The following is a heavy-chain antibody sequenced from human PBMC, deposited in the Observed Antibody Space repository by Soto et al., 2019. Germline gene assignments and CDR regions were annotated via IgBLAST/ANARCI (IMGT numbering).Heavy chain of an antibody. J-gene: IGHJ6*02. CDR1: GYSVTSSDYY. V-gene: IGHV4-39*01. D-gene: IGHD2-15*01. Sequence: SETLSLTCSVSGYSVTSSDYYWAWIRQPPGKGLEWIGSMFYSGLTYYNPSLKSRVTLSVDTSKNQFSVRLNSVTAADTAVYYCAPRSVSLSGPYGIHVWGQGTTVTAP. CDR3: APRSVSLSGPYGIHV. CDR2: MFYSGLT.